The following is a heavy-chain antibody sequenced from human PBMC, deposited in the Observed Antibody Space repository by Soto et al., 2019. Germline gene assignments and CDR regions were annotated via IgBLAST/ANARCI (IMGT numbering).Heavy chain of an antibody. CDR3: GRSIRGWSRFDY. CDR1: GFTFSSYS. CDR2: ISSSSSYI. J-gene: IGHJ4*02. D-gene: IGHD6-19*01. V-gene: IGHV3-21*06. Sequence: GGSLRLSCAASGFTFSSYSMNWVRQAPGKGLEWVSSISSSSSYIYYADSVRGRFTISRDNAKNSLSLQMNGLRVEDTAMYYCGRSIRGWSRFDYWGQGILVTVSS.